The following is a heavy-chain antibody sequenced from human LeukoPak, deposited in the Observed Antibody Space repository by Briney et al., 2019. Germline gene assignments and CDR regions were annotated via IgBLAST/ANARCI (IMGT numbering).Heavy chain of an antibody. CDR3: ARDSTYYYDSGSSGPHYFDN. Sequence: GGSLRLSCAASGFTSSNYAMHWVRQAPGRGLEWVSLISSGGTYEYYADSVKGRFTISRDNSKNTLYLQLNSLRAEDTAVYYCARDSTYYYDSGSSGPHYFDNWGQGTLVTVSS. V-gene: IGHV3-30*01. CDR2: ISSGGTYE. D-gene: IGHD3-10*01. CDR1: GFTSSNYA. J-gene: IGHJ4*02.